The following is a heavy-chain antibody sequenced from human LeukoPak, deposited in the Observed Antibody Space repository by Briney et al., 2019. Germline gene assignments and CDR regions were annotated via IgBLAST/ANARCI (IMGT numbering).Heavy chain of an antibody. CDR2: IYYSGST. CDR1: SGSISSSSYY. Sequence: SETLSLTCTVSSGSISSSSYYWGWIRQPPGKGLQWIVNIYYSGSTYYNPSLKSRVTISVDTSKKQFSLKLSSVTAADTAVYYCARQQSLYGVKDYWGQGTLVTVSS. J-gene: IGHJ4*02. V-gene: IGHV4-39*01. CDR3: ARQQSLYGVKDY. D-gene: IGHD4-17*01.